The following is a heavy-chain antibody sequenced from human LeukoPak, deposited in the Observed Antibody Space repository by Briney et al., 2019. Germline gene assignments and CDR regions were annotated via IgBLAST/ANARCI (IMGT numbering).Heavy chain of an antibody. CDR3: ARGPSSLEDAFDI. V-gene: IGHV4-61*02. CDR2: IYTSGST. CDR1: GGSISSGSYY. Sequence: PSQTLSLTCTVSGGSISSGSYYWRWIRQPAGKGLEWIGRIYTSGSTNYNPSLKSRVTISVDTSKNQFSLKLSSVTAADTAVYYCARGPSSLEDAFDIWGQGTMVTVSS. J-gene: IGHJ3*02. D-gene: IGHD6-6*01.